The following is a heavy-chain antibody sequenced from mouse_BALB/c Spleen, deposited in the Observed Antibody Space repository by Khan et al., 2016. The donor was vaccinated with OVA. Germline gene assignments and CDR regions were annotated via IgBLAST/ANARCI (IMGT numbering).Heavy chain of an antibody. CDR2: ISYSGVT. D-gene: IGHD1-1*01. J-gene: IGHJ2*01. V-gene: IGHV3-2*02. Sequence: EVQLQESGPGLVKPSQSLSLTCTVTGYSITSGYAWNWLRQFPGNKLEWMGYISYSGVTCYTPSPTSRISITRNTSKNQFFLQLTSVTTEDTATYYCARGNYYGYYFDYWGQGTTRTVSS. CDR3: ARGNYYGYYFDY. CDR1: GYSITSGYA.